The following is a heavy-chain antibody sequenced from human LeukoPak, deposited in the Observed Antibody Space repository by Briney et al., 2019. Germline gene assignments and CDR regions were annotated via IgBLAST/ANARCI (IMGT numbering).Heavy chain of an antibody. CDR3: AREDSVITMVRDYYYYGMDV. D-gene: IGHD3-10*01. CDR1: GGTFSSYA. J-gene: IGHJ6*02. CDR2: INPNSGGT. V-gene: IGHV1-2*04. Sequence: ASVKVSCKASGGTFSSYAISWVRQAPGQGLEWMGWINPNSGGTNYAQKFQGWVTMTRDTSISTAYMELSRLRSDDTAVYYCAREDSVITMVRDYYYYGMDVWGQGTTVTVSS.